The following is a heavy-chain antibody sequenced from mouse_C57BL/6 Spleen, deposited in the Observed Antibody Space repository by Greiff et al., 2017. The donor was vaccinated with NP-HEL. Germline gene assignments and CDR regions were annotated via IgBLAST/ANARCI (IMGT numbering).Heavy chain of an antibody. CDR1: GYTFTSYW. CDR2: IDPSDSYT. CDR3: ARDCNRDWYFDV. Sequence: QVQLQQPGAELVMPGASVKLSCKASGYTFTSYWMHWVKQRPGQGLEWIGEIDPSDSYTNYKRKFKAKSTLTVDKSSSTDYMQLSSLTSEDSAVYYCARDCNRDWYFDVWGTGTPVTVSS. D-gene: IGHD2-1*01. V-gene: IGHV1-69*01. J-gene: IGHJ1*03.